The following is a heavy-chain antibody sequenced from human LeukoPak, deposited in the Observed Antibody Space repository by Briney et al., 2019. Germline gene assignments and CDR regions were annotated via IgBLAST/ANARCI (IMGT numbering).Heavy chain of an antibody. Sequence: GGSLRLSCAASGFTFSSYWMSWVRQAPGKGLEWVANIKQDGSEKYYVDSVKGRFTISRDNSKNTLYLQMNSLRADDTAIYYCARNQQLGGHSYYYYGMDVWGQGTTVTVSS. CDR3: ARNQQLGGHSYYYYGMDV. CDR2: IKQDGSEK. J-gene: IGHJ6*02. V-gene: IGHV3-7*03. CDR1: GFTFSSYW. D-gene: IGHD3-16*01.